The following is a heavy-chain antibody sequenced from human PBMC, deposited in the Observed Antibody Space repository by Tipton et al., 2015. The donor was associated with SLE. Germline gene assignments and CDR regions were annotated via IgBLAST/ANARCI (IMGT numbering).Heavy chain of an antibody. Sequence: GLVKPSETLSLTCTVSGGSISSSSNYWGWIRQPPGKGLEWIGSIYFGGSTYYNPSLKSRVTISVDTSKNQFSLRLSSVTAADTAVYYCARTLDTLDIWGQGTMVTVSS. CDR2: IYFGGST. V-gene: IGHV4-39*07. CDR1: GGSISSSSNY. J-gene: IGHJ3*02. CDR3: ARTLDTLDI.